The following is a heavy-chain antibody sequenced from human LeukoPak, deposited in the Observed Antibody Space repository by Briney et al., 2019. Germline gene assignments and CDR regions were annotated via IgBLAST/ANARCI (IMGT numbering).Heavy chain of an antibody. CDR2: INAGNGNT. Sequence: ASVKDSCKASGYTFTSYARHWVRQAPGQRLEWMGWINAGNGNTKYSQKFQGRVTITRDTSASTAYMELSSLRSEDTAVYSCARGVATNRYYFDYWGQGTLVTVSS. D-gene: IGHD5-12*01. CDR3: ARGVATNRYYFDY. J-gene: IGHJ4*02. CDR1: GYTFTSYA. V-gene: IGHV1-3*01.